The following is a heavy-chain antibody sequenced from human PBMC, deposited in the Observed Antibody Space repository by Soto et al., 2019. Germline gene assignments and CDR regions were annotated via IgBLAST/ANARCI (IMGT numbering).Heavy chain of an antibody. CDR2: IYYSGSP. J-gene: IGHJ6*02. D-gene: IGHD3-10*01. CDR1: GGSISSGGYY. V-gene: IGHV4-31*03. CDR3: ARGMGRGWDYYYYGMDV. Sequence: QVQLQESGPGLVKPSQTLSLTCTVSGGSISSGGYYWSWIRQHPGKGLEWIGYIYYSGSPYYNPSLKSRVTISVDTSKNQFSLKLSSVTAADTAVYYCARGMGRGWDYYYYGMDVWGQGTTVTVSS.